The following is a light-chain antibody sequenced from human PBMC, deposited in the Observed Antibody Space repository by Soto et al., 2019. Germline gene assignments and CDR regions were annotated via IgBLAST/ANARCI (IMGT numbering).Light chain of an antibody. CDR1: SSDVGSYNL. CDR3: CSYAGRSTSWV. V-gene: IGLV2-23*01. J-gene: IGLJ3*02. CDR2: EGS. Sequence: QSALTQPASVSGSPGQSITISCTGTSSDVGSYNLVSWYQQHPGKAPKLMIYEGSKRPSGVPNRFSGSKSGNTASLTISGLQAEDEADYYCCSYAGRSTSWVFGGGTKLTVL.